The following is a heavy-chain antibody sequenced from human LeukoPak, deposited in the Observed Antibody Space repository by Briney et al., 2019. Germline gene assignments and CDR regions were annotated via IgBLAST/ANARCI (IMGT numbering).Heavy chain of an antibody. CDR2: IYYSGST. CDR1: GGSISSSSYY. CDR3: ARQVVAVAECDY. Sequence: SETLSLTCTVSGGSISSSSYYWGWIRQPPGKGLEWIGSIYYSGSTYYNPSLKSRVTISVDTSKNQFSLKLSSVTAADTAVYYCARQVVAVAECDYWGQGTLVTVSS. D-gene: IGHD6-19*01. V-gene: IGHV4-39*01. J-gene: IGHJ4*02.